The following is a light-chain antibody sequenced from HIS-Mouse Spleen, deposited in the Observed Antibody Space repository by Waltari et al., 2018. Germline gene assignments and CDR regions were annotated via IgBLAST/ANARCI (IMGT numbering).Light chain of an antibody. Sequence: QSALTQPASVSGSPGQSITISCTGTSSDVGSYNLVSWYQQHPGKAPKLMIYEGSKRPSGVSTRFSGSKSGNTASLTISGLQAEDEADYYCCSYAGSSTKVVFGGGTKLTVL. J-gene: IGLJ2*01. CDR1: SSDVGSYNL. CDR3: CSYAGSSTKVV. V-gene: IGLV2-23*01. CDR2: EGS.